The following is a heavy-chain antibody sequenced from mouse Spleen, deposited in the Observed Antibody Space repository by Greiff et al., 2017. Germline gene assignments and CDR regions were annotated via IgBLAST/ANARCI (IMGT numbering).Heavy chain of an antibody. CDR1: GFTFSSYA. V-gene: IGHV5-9-1*01. J-gene: IGHJ1*01. CDR3: ARSITTVDWYFDV. CDR2: ISSGGSYT. D-gene: IGHD1-1*01. Sequence: EVKLMESGGGLVKPGGSLKLSCAASGFTFSSYAMSWVRQTPEKRLEWVATISSGGSYTYYPDSVKGRFTISRDNAKNTLYLQMSSLRSEDTAMYYCARSITTVDWYFDVWGAGTTVTVSS.